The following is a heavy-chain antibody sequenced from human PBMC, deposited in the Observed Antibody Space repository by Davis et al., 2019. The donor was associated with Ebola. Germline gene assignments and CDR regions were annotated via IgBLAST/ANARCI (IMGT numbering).Heavy chain of an antibody. D-gene: IGHD7-27*01. V-gene: IGHV3-30*03. CDR2: ISYDGSNK. J-gene: IGHJ2*01. Sequence: GGSLRLSCAASGFTFSSYGMHWVRQAPGKGLEWVAVISYDGSNKYYADSVKGRFTISRDISKNTLYLQMNSLRADDTAVYYCARDISDWGIRRYFDLWGRGTLVTVSS. CDR1: GFTFSSYG. CDR3: ARDISDWGIRRYFDL.